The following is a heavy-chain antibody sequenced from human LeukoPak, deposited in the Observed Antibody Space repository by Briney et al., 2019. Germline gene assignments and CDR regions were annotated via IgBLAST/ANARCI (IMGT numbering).Heavy chain of an antibody. Sequence: GGSLRLSCAASGFTFSNYGMNWVREAPGKGLEWVAVIWYNGGTEHYSDSVRGRFTISRDHSKNTLYLQMHNLRAECTPVYSCARGGTSGGQGYSFDSWGHGTLVTVS. CDR1: GFTFSNYG. D-gene: IGHD2-15*01. CDR3: ARGGTSGGQGYSFDS. V-gene: IGHV3-33*01. CDR2: IWYNGGTE. J-gene: IGHJ4*01.